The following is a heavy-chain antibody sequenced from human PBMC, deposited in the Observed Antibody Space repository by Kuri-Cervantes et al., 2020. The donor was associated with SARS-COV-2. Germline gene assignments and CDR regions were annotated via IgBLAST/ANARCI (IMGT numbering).Heavy chain of an antibody. V-gene: IGHV3-7*01. CDR2: IKQDGSEK. CDR3: ARVMKDYDFWSGYSEYQNWFDP. CDR1: GFTFSSFW. D-gene: IGHD3-3*01. Sequence: LTCAASGFTFSSFWMSWVRQAPGKGLEWVANIKQDGSEKYYVDSVKGRFTISRDNAKNSPYLQMNSLRAEDTAVYYCARVMKDYDFWSGYSEYQNWFDPWGQGTLVTVSS. J-gene: IGHJ5*02.